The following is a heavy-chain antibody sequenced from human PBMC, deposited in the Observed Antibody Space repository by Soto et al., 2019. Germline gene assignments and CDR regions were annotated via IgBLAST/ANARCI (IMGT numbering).Heavy chain of an antibody. D-gene: IGHD2-15*01. CDR3: ARVVWDCRGGGCYGWYYP. J-gene: IGHJ5*02. Sequence: GASVKVSCKASGGYFSSYAISWVRQARGQGLEWMGGFIPMLGTSDYAQKVQGRVTITADESSNTAYMELSSLTSEYTDVYYGARVVWDCRGGGCYGWYYPWGQGTLFTVSS. CDR1: GGYFSSYA. V-gene: IGHV1-69*13. CDR2: FIPMLGTS.